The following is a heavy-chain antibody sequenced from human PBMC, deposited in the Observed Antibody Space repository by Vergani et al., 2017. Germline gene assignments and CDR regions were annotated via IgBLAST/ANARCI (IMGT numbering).Heavy chain of an antibody. CDR2: IIPVLGKT. Sequence: QVQLVQSGAELKKPGASVSVSCKGSSHTFQTYGISWVRQVPGQGLEWMGRIIPVLGKTKYAQDFQGRLTITADTSTSTAYMELTSLRSDDTAVYYCARGQWLPTLSFDYWGQGTLVTVSS. D-gene: IGHD6-19*01. CDR3: ARGQWLPTLSFDY. J-gene: IGHJ4*02. V-gene: IGHV1-18*01. CDR1: SHTFQTYG.